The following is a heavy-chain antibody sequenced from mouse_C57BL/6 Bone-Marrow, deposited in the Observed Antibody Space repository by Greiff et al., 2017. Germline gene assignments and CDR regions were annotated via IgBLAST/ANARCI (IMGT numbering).Heavy chain of an antibody. V-gene: IGHV1-54*01. CDR2: INPGSGGT. CDR3: ARSFTTVVRYFDY. CDR1: GYAFTNYL. Sequence: QVQLQQSGAELVRPGTSVKVSCKASGYAFTNYLIEWVKQRPGQGLEWIGVINPGSGGTNYNEKFQGKATLTADKSSSTAYMQLSSLTSEDSAVYFCARSFTTVVRYFDYWGQGTTLTGSS. D-gene: IGHD1-1*01. J-gene: IGHJ2*01.